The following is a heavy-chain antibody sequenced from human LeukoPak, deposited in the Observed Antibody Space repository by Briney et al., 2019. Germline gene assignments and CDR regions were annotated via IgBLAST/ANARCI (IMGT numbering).Heavy chain of an antibody. V-gene: IGHV4-59*01. Sequence: SETLSLTCTVSGGSISSYYWSWIRQPPGKGLEWIGYIYYSGSTNYNPSLKSRVTISVDTSKNQFSLKLSSVTAADTAVYYCARFSPLGDGYVFDYWGQGTLVNVSS. D-gene: IGHD5-24*01. CDR1: GGSISSYY. CDR3: ARFSPLGDGYVFDY. J-gene: IGHJ4*02. CDR2: IYYSGST.